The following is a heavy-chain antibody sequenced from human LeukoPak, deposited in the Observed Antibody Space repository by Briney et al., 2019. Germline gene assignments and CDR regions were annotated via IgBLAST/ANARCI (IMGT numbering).Heavy chain of an antibody. CDR2: IYYSGST. CDR1: GGSISSYY. J-gene: IGHJ6*03. V-gene: IGHV4-59*01. CDR3: ARVSSGYGWVALYYYYYMDF. D-gene: IGHD5-12*01. Sequence: SETLSLTCTVSGGSISSYYWSWIRQPPGKGLEWIGYIYYSGSTNYNPSLKSRVTISVDTSKNQFSLKLSSVTAADTAVYYCARVSSGYGWVALYYYYYMDFWGKGTTVTIPS.